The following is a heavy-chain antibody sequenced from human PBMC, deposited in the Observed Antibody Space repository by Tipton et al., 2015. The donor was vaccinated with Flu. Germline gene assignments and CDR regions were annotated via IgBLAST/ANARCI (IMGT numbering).Heavy chain of an antibody. V-gene: IGHV4-4*07. D-gene: IGHD6-13*01. CDR1: GDSLSGNY. J-gene: IGHJ1*01. CDR2: IYVSGHT. CDR3: ARGPGGPAGVGEHLLH. Sequence: TLSLTCTVSGDSLSGNYWSWIRRSAGKGLEWIGRIYVSGHTSYNPSLMSRVTMSIDPSKNQFSLRLNSVTAADTAVYFCARGPGGPAGVGEHLLHWGQGTLVTVSS.